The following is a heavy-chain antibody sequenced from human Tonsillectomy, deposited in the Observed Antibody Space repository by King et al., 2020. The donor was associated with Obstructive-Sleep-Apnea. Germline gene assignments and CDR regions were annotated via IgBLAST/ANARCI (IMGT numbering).Heavy chain of an antibody. CDR1: GYSFTSYW. CDR3: ARQGRGITEYFQH. J-gene: IGHJ1*01. Sequence: VQLVESGAEVKKPGESLTISCQGSGYSFTSYWIGWVRQMPGKGLEWMGIIYPGDSDTRYSPSFQGQVTLSADKSLSTAYLQWSSLQASDSAMYYCARQGRGITEYFQHWGQGTLVTVSS. V-gene: IGHV5-51*01. D-gene: IGHD5-24*01. CDR2: IYPGDSDT.